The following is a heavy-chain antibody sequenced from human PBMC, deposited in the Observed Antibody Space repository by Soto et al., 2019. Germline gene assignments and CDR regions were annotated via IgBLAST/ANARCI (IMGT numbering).Heavy chain of an antibody. CDR2: IYPGDSDT. V-gene: IGHV5-51*01. Sequence: GESLKISCKGSGYSFNSYWIAWVRQMPGKGLEWMGVIYPGDSDTSYSPSFQGQVTISVDKSISTAYLQWSSLKASDTAMYYCARMAIAAAGRDYFYGMDVWGQGTTVTVSS. D-gene: IGHD6-13*01. CDR1: GYSFNSYW. J-gene: IGHJ6*02. CDR3: ARMAIAAAGRDYFYGMDV.